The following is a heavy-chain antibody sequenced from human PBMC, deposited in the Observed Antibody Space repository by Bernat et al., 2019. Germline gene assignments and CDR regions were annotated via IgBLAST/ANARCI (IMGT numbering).Heavy chain of an antibody. CDR1: GFTFSSYW. Sequence: EVQLVESGGGLVQPGGSLRLSCAASGFTFSSYWMYWVRQAPGKGLVWVSGIDSDGSRITYADSVRGGLTISRDNAKKTLYLQMNSVRAEDTAVYYCASYKGGATKDYWGQGTLVTVSS. CDR3: ASYKGGATKDY. D-gene: IGHD5-12*01. V-gene: IGHV3-74*01. J-gene: IGHJ4*02. CDR2: IDSDGSRI.